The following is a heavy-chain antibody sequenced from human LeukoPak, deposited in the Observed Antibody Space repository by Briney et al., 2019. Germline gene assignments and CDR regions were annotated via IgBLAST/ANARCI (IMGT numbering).Heavy chain of an antibody. CDR3: ARGGCTTTSCYLFDY. CDR2: ISSSTYI. J-gene: IGHJ4*02. D-gene: IGHD2-2*01. V-gene: IGHV3-21*01. CDR1: GFTFGSYS. Sequence: PGGSLRLSCATSGFTFGSYSMNWVRQAPGKGLEWVSSISSSTYIYYADSVKGRFTISRDNAKNSLYLQLNSLRAEDTAVYYCARGGCTTTSCYLFDYWGQGTLVTVSS.